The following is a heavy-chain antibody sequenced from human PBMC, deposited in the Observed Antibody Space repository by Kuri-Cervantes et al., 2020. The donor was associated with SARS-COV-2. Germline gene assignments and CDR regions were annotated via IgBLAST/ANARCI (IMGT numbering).Heavy chain of an antibody. D-gene: IGHD2-15*01. CDR2: IRSKTDGATT. V-gene: IGHV3-15*01. CDR1: GFTLTNAA. J-gene: IGHJ6*02. CDR3: TRRIYCSGGSCSGGGSYYYYGMDV. Sequence: GESLKISCAASGFTLTNAAMTWVRQSPGKGLQGVGRIRSKTDGATTVFAAHVNGRFTISRDDSKNTLYLQMNSLKTEDTAVYYCTRRIYCSGGSCSGGGSYYYYGMDVWGQGTTVTVSS.